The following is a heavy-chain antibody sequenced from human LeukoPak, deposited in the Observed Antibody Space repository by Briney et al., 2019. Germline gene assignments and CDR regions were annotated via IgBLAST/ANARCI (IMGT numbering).Heavy chain of an antibody. Sequence: VGSLRLSCAASGFTVSSNYMSCGRQAPGKGLGWGSVIYSGGSTYCAASVKGRFTLSRHNSKNTLYLQMNSLRAEDTAVYFFAGARGGYYYYGMDVWGQGTTVTVSS. J-gene: IGHJ6*02. CDR3: AGARGGYYYYGMDV. CDR1: GFTVSSNY. D-gene: IGHD3-16*01. V-gene: IGHV3-53*04. CDR2: IYSGGST.